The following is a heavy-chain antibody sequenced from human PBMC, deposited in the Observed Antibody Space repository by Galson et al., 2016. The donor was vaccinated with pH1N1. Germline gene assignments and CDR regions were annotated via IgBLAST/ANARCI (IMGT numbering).Heavy chain of an antibody. CDR2: INTDNGST. CDR1: GYTFTYYA. J-gene: IGHJ4*02. Sequence: SVKVSCKASGYTFTYYAIHWVRQAPGQRLEWMGWINTDNGSTKYSQKFQGRVTITRDTSASTASMELSSLTSEDMAVYYCARRVGRTFDYGGQGTLVTVSS. CDR3: ARRVGRTFDY. V-gene: IGHV1-3*04. D-gene: IGHD1-26*01.